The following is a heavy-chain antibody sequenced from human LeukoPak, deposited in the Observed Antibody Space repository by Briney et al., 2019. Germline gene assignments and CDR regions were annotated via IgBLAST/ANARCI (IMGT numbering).Heavy chain of an antibody. CDR1: GGTFSSYA. D-gene: IGHD5-18*01. V-gene: IGHV1-69*13. Sequence: AASVTVSCKASGGTFSSYAISWVRQAPGQGLEWMGGIIPIFGTANYAQKFQGRVTITADESTSTAYMELSSLRSEDTAVYYCARARGYSYGYSDYWGQGTLVTVSS. J-gene: IGHJ4*02. CDR2: IIPIFGTA. CDR3: ARARGYSYGYSDY.